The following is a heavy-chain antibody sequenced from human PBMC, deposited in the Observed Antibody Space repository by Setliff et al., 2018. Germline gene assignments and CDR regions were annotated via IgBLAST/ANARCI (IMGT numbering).Heavy chain of an antibody. CDR3: ASGYYDSSGYLPFDY. Sequence: SVKVSCKASGGTFSSYAISWVRQAPGQGLEWMGGIIPLLDIAKYAEKFKGRVTITADKSTSTAYVELSSLRSEDTAVYYCASGYYDSSGYLPFDYWGQGALVTVSS. CDR1: GGTFSSYA. V-gene: IGHV1-69*10. D-gene: IGHD3-22*01. CDR2: IIPLLDIA. J-gene: IGHJ4*02.